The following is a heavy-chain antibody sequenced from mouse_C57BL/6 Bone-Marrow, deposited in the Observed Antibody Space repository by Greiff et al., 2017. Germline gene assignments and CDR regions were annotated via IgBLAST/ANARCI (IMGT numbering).Heavy chain of an antibody. V-gene: IGHV5-6*01. J-gene: IGHJ2*01. CDR2: ISSGGSYT. CDR1: GFTFSSYG. CDR3: ARPRLRGDYFDY. D-gene: IGHD2-4*01. Sequence: EVKLQESGGDLVKPGGSLKLSCAASGFTFSSYGMSWVRQTPDKRLEWVATISSGGSYTYYPDSVKGRFTISRDNAKNTLYLQMSSLKSEDTAMYYCARPRLRGDYFDYWGQGTTLTVSS.